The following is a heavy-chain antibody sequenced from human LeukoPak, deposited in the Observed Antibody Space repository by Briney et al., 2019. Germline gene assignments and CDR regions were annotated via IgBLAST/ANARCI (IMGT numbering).Heavy chain of an antibody. CDR2: IYPGDSDT. D-gene: IGHD6-19*01. V-gene: IGHV5-51*01. J-gene: IGHJ3*02. CDR1: GYSFASYW. Sequence: GESLKISCKGSGYSFASYWIGWVRQMPGEGLEGMGIIYPGDSDTRYSPSFQGQVTISADKSISTAYLQWSSLKASDTAMYYCARRIAVAGNAFDIWGQGTMVTVSS. CDR3: ARRIAVAGNAFDI.